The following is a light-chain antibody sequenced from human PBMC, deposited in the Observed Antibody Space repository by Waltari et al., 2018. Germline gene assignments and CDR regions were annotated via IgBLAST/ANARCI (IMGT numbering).Light chain of an antibody. CDR3: SSYTSSSTWV. CDR1: TSDVGAYDY. Sequence: QSALTQAASVSGSPGQSITISCTGTTSDVGAYDYVSWYQQHPGKAPKLSIYDVRHRPLGVSHRFSGSKSGITASLSISGLQAEDEAYYYCSSYTSSSTWVFGGGTKLTVL. V-gene: IGLV2-14*03. J-gene: IGLJ3*02. CDR2: DVR.